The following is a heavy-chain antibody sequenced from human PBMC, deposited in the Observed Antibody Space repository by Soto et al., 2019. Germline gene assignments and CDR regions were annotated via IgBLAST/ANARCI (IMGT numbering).Heavy chain of an antibody. CDR2: ISYDGSNK. CDR3: AGGGYCTRTSCYLNWFDP. J-gene: IGHJ5*02. CDR1: GFTFSSYA. D-gene: IGHD2-2*01. V-gene: IGHV3-30-3*01. Sequence: QVQLVESGGGVVQPGRSLRLSCAASGFTFSSYAMHWVRQAPGKGLEWVAVISYDGSNKYYADSVKGRFTISRDNPKNTXXLQMNSLRAEDTAVYYCAGGGYCTRTSCYLNWFDPWGQGTLVSVSS.